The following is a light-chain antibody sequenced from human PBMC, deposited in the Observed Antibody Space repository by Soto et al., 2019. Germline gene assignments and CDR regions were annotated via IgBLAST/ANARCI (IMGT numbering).Light chain of an antibody. CDR1: QNISNY. Sequence: DIQMTQSPSSLSASVGDRITITCRASQNISNYLNWYQQILGKAPKVVIYATSSLQSGVPSRFRGTGSGTEFTLIVSSLQPEDFATYYCQQSYSTPYTFGQGTNLEIK. J-gene: IGKJ2*01. CDR3: QQSYSTPYT. V-gene: IGKV1-39*01. CDR2: ATS.